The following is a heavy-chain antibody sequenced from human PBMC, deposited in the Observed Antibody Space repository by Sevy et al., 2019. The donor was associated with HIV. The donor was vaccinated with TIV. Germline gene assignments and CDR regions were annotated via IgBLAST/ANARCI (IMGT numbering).Heavy chain of an antibody. D-gene: IGHD1-7*01. J-gene: IGHJ6*02. CDR1: GYTFTGDY. CDR3: ARDGGGGTTNSGMDV. Sequence: ASVKVSCKASGYTFTGDYLHWVRQAPGQGLEWMGRVYPNSGGTNYAQKFQDRVTMTRDTSISTAYMELNRLTSDDTAVYYCARDGGGGTTNSGMDVWGQGTTVTVSS. CDR2: VYPNSGGT. V-gene: IGHV1-2*06.